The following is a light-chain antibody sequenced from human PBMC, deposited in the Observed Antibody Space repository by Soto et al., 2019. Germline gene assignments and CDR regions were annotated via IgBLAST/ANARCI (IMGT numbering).Light chain of an antibody. J-gene: IGLJ1*01. CDR2: DVN. Sequence: QSVLTQPASMSGSPGQSITISCTGTSSDVGAYDYVSSYQQHPGKAPKLMIFDVNNRPSGVSNRFSGSKSGNTASLTISGLQAEDEADYYCNSYSTSNSYVFGGGTKLTVL. CDR3: NSYSTSNSYV. CDR1: SSDVGAYDY. V-gene: IGLV2-14*03.